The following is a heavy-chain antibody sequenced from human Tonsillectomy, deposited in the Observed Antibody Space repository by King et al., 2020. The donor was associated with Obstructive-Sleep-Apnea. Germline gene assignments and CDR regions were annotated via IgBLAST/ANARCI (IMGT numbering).Heavy chain of an antibody. V-gene: IGHV3-30*18. J-gene: IGHJ4*02. Sequence: VQLVESGGGVVQPGRSLRLSCAASGFTFSSYGMHWVRQAPGKGLEWVAVISYDGSNKYYADSVKGRFTISRDNSKDTLFLQMHSLRAEDTAVYYCAKDEYGDYVPSLDCWGQGTLVTVSS. D-gene: IGHD4-17*01. CDR2: ISYDGSNK. CDR1: GFTFSSYG. CDR3: AKDEYGDYVPSLDC.